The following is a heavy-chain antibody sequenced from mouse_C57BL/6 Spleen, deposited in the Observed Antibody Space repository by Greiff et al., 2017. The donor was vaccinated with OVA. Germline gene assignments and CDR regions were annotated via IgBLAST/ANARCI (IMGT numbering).Heavy chain of an antibody. J-gene: IGHJ4*01. CDR2: ISSGGDYI. Sequence: EVQGVESGEGLVKPGGSLKLSCAASGFTFSSYAMSWVRQTPEKRLEWVAYISSGGDYIYYADTVKGRFTISRDNARNTLYLQMSSLKSEDTAMYYCTREGGYYGDYAMDYWGQGTSVTVSS. V-gene: IGHV5-9-1*02. CDR1: GFTFSSYA. D-gene: IGHD1-1*01. CDR3: TREGGYYGDYAMDY.